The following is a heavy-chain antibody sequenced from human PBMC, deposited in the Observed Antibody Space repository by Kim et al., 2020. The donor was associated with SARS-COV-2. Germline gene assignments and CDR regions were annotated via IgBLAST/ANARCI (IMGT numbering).Heavy chain of an antibody. CDR3: ARWKSRPQEWVGFDN. D-gene: IGHD1-26*01. V-gene: IGHV1-46*04. Sequence: ASVKVSCKASGYSFTNFYLHWVRQAPGQGLEWVGIIDPSGGTTIYAQNLEGRVTMTGDTSATTVYMDLTNLRSEDTAMYYCARWKSRPQEWVGFDNWGQGTLVTVSS. CDR1: GYSFTNFY. CDR2: IDPSGGTT. J-gene: IGHJ4*02.